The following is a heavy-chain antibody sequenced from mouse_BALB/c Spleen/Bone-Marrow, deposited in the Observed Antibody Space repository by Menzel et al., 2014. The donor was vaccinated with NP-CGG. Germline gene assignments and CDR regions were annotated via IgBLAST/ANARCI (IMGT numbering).Heavy chain of an antibody. CDR1: GFSLTSYG. J-gene: IGHJ4*01. D-gene: IGHD1-1*01. V-gene: IGHV2-9*02. CDR3: ARVPLFRYGSSYGMDY. CDR2: TWAGGST. Sequence: VQLQQSGPGLVAPSQSLSITCTVSGFSLTSYGVHWVRQPPGKGLEWLGVTWAGGSTNYNSALMSRLSISKDNSKSQVFLKMNSLQTDDTAMYYCARVPLFRYGSSYGMDYWGQGTSVTVSS.